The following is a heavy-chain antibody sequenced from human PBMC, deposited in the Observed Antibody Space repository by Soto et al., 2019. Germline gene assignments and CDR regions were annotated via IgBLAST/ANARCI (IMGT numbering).Heavy chain of an antibody. D-gene: IGHD6-13*01. CDR2: IMQTIDTA. CDR3: ARGGYSSSWRFDY. CDR1: GGTLSTYA. J-gene: IGHJ4*02. V-gene: IGHV1-69*01. Sequence: QVQLVQSGAEVKKPGSSVNVSCKAPGGTLSTYAISWVRQAPGQGLEWMGGIMQTIDTATYAQKFQGRVTITADESTSTVYMELSSLRPEDTAVYFCARGGYSSSWRFDYWGQGTLVTVSS.